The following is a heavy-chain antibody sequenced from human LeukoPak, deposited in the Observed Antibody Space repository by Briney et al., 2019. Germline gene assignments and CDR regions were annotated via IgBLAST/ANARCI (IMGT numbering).Heavy chain of an antibody. J-gene: IGHJ4*02. CDR3: AKQLGYCSDGSCYLPY. CDR1: GFTFSSYG. D-gene: IGHD2-15*01. V-gene: IGHV3-23*01. Sequence: GGSRRLSCAASGFTFSSYGMHWVRQAPGKGLEWVSAISNNGGYTYFADSVQGRFTISRYNSKSTLCLQMNSLRAEDTAVYYCAKQLGYCSDGSCYLPYWGQGTLVTVSS. CDR2: ISNNGGYT.